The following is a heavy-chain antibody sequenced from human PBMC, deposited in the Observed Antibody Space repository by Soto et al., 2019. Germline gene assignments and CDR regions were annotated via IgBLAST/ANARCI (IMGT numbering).Heavy chain of an antibody. V-gene: IGHV3-30-3*01. Sequence: ESGGGVVQPGRSLRLSCAASGFTFSSYAMHWVRQAPGKGLEWVAVISYDGSNKYYADSVKGRFTISRDNSKNTLYLQMNSLRAEDTAVYYCARTYYYDSSGYYAADYYYYGMDVWGQGNTVTVSS. CDR3: ARTYYYDSSGYYAADYYYYGMDV. CDR1: GFTFSSYA. CDR2: ISYDGSNK. J-gene: IGHJ6*02. D-gene: IGHD3-22*01.